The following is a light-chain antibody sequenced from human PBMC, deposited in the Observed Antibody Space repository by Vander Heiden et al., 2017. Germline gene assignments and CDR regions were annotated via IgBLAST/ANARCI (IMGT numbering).Light chain of an antibody. CDR2: KDS. Sequence: SYELTQLPSVSVSPGQTARLNCSGDALPKQYAYWYQQKPGQAPVLVIYKDSERPSGIPERFSGSSSGTTVTLTISGVQAEDEADYYCQSADSSGTYQVFGTGTKVTVL. CDR1: ALPKQY. V-gene: IGLV3-25*03. CDR3: QSADSSGTYQV. J-gene: IGLJ1*01.